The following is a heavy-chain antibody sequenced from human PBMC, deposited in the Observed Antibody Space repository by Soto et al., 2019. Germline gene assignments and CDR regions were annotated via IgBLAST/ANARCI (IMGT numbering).Heavy chain of an antibody. CDR2: ISASGDST. CDR3: ATDPRGPDY. Sequence: VHLLESGGGLVQPGGSLKLSCATSGVGFSNYGMSWVRQAPGKGLEWVSGISASGDSTYYADPVKGRFTISGDNSKRTLYLQMNSLRAEDTAIYYCATDPRGPDYWGQGTPVTVS. CDR1: GVGFSNYG. V-gene: IGHV3-23*01. J-gene: IGHJ4*02.